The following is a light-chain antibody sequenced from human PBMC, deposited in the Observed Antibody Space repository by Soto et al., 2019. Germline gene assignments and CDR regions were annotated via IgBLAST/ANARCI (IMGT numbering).Light chain of an antibody. CDR3: QSYDSSLSGFYV. V-gene: IGLV1-40*01. Sequence: QSVLTQPPSVSGAPGQRVTISCTGSSSNIGAGYDVHWYQQFPGTALKLLIYGNSNRPSGVPDRFSGSKSGTSASLAITGLQAEDEADYYCQSYDSSLSGFYVFGTGTKVTVL. J-gene: IGLJ1*01. CDR2: GNS. CDR1: SSNIGAGYD.